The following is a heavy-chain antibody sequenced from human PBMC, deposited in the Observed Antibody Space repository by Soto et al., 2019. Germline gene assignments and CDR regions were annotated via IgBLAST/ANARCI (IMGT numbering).Heavy chain of an antibody. CDR1: GASVSHGY. J-gene: IGHJ5*02. D-gene: IGHD3-22*01. CDR3: ARGYYDSTGFAVDP. Sequence: QMQLQASGPGLVKPSETLSLTCNVSGASVSHGYWSWIRQPPGQGLEWIGFMYFGGSFYYNPSLTSRATVSVETSKNQFSMRLTSVTASDTAVYYCARGYYDSTGFAVDPWGQGTLVTVSS. CDR2: MYFGGSF. V-gene: IGHV4-59*02.